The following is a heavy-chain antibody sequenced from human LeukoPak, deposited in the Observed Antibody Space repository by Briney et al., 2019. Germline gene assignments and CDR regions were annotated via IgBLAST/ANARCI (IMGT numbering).Heavy chain of an antibody. CDR1: GGSISSYY. J-gene: IGHJ5*02. V-gene: IGHV4-4*07. D-gene: IGHD3-10*01. CDR3: ARGAYGSGDRGWFDP. CDR2: IYTSGST. Sequence: PSETLSLTCTVSGGSISSYYWSWIRQPAGKGLEWIGRIYTSGSTNYNPSLKSRVTMPVDTSKNQFSLKMSSVTVADTAMYYCARGAYGSGDRGWFDPWGQGTLVTVSS.